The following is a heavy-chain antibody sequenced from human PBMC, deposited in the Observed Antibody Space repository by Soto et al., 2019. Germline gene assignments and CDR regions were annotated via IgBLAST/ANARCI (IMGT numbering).Heavy chain of an antibody. V-gene: IGHV3-23*01. D-gene: IGHD3-10*02. Sequence: SGGSLRLSCAASGFTFTAYAMSWVRQAPGKGLEWVSVISKNGDEEYYADSVTGRFTISRDSSSNLLYLRMSSLRVEDTAVYYCASYVRGPAFYLDSWGQGTLVTVSS. J-gene: IGHJ4*02. CDR2: ISKNGDEE. CDR3: ASYVRGPAFYLDS. CDR1: GFTFTAYA.